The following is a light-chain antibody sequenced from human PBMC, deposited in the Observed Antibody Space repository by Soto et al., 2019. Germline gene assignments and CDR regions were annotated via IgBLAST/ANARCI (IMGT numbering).Light chain of an antibody. Sequence: QSALTQPPSASGSPGQSVTISCTGTSSDVGAYTYVSWYQQHPGKAPKLMIYGVTERPSGVPDRFSGSKSGNTASLTVSGLRTEDEAYYYCSSYAGSNNYVFGTGTSSPS. CDR3: SSYAGSNNYV. V-gene: IGLV2-8*01. J-gene: IGLJ1*01. CDR2: GVT. CDR1: SSDVGAYTY.